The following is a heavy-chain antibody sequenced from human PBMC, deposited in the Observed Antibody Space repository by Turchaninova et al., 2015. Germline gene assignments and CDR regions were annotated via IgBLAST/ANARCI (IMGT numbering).Heavy chain of an antibody. CDR3: AREGYSSGWYYFDY. J-gene: IGHJ4*02. CDR2: INQSGRT. CDR1: GGSFSGCY. Sequence: QVQLQQWGAGLFKPSETLSLTCAVSGGSFSGCYWCWSRQPPGKGLKWIGEINQSGRTKYNPSRKSRVTISVDTSKNQFSLKLSSVTAADTAVYYCAREGYSSGWYYFDYWGQGTLVTVSS. D-gene: IGHD6-19*01. V-gene: IGHV4-34*01.